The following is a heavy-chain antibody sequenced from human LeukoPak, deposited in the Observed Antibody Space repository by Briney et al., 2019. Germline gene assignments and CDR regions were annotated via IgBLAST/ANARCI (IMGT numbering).Heavy chain of an antibody. CDR2: IKSKTDGGTT. CDR1: GFTFSNAW. V-gene: IGHV3-15*07. Sequence: GGSLRLSCAASGFTFSNAWMNWVRQAPGKGLEWVGRIKSKTDGGTTDYAAPVKGRFTISRDDSKNTLYLQMNSLKTEDTAVYYCTTEQELSPWYYYYGMDVWGQGTTVTVSS. D-gene: IGHD3-10*01. CDR3: TTEQELSPWYYYYGMDV. J-gene: IGHJ6*02.